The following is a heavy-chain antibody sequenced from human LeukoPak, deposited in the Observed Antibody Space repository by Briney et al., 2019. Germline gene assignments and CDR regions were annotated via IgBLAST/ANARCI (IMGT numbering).Heavy chain of an antibody. J-gene: IGHJ3*02. CDR3: ASPYCSGGTCYAHDAFDI. Sequence: GASVKVSCKASGYTFTSYGISWVRQAPGQGLEWMGWISVYNGNTNYAQKLQGRVTMTTDTSTSTAYMELRSLRSDDTAVYYCASPYCSGGTCYAHDAFDIRGQGTMVTVSS. CDR2: ISVYNGNT. CDR1: GYTFTSYG. D-gene: IGHD2-15*01. V-gene: IGHV1-18*01.